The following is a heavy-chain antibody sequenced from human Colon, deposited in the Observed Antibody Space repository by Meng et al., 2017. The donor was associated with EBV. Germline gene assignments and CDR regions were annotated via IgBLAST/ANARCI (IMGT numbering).Heavy chain of an antibody. V-gene: IGHV4-30-4*01. CDR1: GGSISSGGYH. Sequence: QTPLQESGPGLGKPSQNLSLTWGVSGGSISSGGYHWSWIREPPGKGQKLIGIIYDSISENTSYNPSHESRISISLETSKNKYSLKLSSVTAADTAVYYCSNYAIGRGGLGSWGQGTLVTVSS. D-gene: IGHD3/OR15-3a*01. J-gene: IGHJ5*02. CDR2: IYDSISENT. CDR3: SNYAIGRGGLGS.